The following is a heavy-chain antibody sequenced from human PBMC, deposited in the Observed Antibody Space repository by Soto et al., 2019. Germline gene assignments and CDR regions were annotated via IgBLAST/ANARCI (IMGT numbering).Heavy chain of an antibody. CDR2: ITGSGTGA. CDR1: GFTFSSCV. CDR3: AKGLINGRWYAED. V-gene: IGHV3-23*01. D-gene: IGHD6-13*01. Sequence: EVHLLESGGGLVHPGASLRLSCGASGFTFSSCVMTWVRQAPGKGLEWVSCITGSGTGAYYADSLKGRFTISRDNSKNMVYLQMNNLRAEDTGVYYCAKGLINGRWYAEDWGQGTLVTVSS. J-gene: IGHJ4*02.